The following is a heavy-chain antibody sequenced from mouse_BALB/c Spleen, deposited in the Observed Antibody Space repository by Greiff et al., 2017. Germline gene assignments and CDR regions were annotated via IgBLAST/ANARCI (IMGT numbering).Heavy chain of an antibody. J-gene: IGHJ4*01. CDR3: AGDYEENY. CDR1: GYSITSDYA. Sequence: EVKLLESGPGLVKPSQSLSLTCTVTGYSITSDYAWNWNRQFPGNKLEWMGYISYSGSTSYNPSLKSRISITRDTSKNQFFLQLNSVTTEDTATYYCAGDYEENYWGQGASVTVAS. V-gene: IGHV3-2*02. D-gene: IGHD2-4*01. CDR2: ISYSGST.